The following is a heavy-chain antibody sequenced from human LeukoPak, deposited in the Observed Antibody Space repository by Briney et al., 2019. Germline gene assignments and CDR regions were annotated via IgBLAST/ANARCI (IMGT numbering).Heavy chain of an antibody. J-gene: IGHJ5*02. CDR3: ARDRRPVDWFDT. CDR2: IYYSGST. Sequence: SETLSLTCTVSGGSISSSSYYWGWIRQPPGKGLEWIGSIYYSGSTYYNPSLKSRVTISVDTSKNQFSLKLSSVTAADTAVYYCARDRRPVDWFDTWGQGTLVTVSS. V-gene: IGHV4-39*07. CDR1: GGSISSSSYY.